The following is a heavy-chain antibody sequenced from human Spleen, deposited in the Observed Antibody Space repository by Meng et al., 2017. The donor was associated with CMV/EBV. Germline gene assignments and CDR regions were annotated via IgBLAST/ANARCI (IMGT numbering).Heavy chain of an antibody. Sequence: QVQLQESGPGLVKPSGTPSLTCAVSGGSISSSNWWSWVRQAPGKGLEWIGEVYHSGSTNYNPSLKRRVTISVDKFKNQFSLKLGSVTAADTAVYYCARIERRRILKYCGSDCSTTDYWGQGTLVTVSS. CDR3: ARIERRRILKYCGSDCSTTDY. J-gene: IGHJ4*02. D-gene: IGHD2-21*02. CDR1: GGSISSSNW. CDR2: VYHSGST. V-gene: IGHV4-4*02.